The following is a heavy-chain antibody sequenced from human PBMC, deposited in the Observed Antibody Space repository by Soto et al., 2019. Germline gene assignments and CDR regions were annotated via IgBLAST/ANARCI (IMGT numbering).Heavy chain of an antibody. CDR3: ARREYSSRQDNWFDP. CDR2: IYYSGST. CDR1: GGSISSSSYY. J-gene: IGHJ5*02. V-gene: IGHV4-39*01. D-gene: IGHD6-13*01. Sequence: QLQLQESGPGLVKPSETLSLTCTVSGGSISSSSYYWGWIRQPPGKGLEWIGSIYYSGSTYYNPSLKSRVTISVDTSKNQFSLKLSSVTAADTAVYYCARREYSSRQDNWFDPWGPGNPGHRLL.